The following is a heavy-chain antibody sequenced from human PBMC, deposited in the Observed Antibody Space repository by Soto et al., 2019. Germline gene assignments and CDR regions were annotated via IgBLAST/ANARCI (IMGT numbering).Heavy chain of an antibody. J-gene: IGHJ5*02. V-gene: IGHV4-30-4*01. Sequence: SETLSLTCAVYGGSFSSCDYYWSWIRQPPGKGLEWIGYIYYSGSTYYNPSLKSRVTISVDTSKNQFSLKLSSVTAADTAVYYCARDVSRFDPWGQGTLVTVSS. CDR3: ARDVSRFDP. CDR1: GGSFSSCDYY. CDR2: IYYSGST.